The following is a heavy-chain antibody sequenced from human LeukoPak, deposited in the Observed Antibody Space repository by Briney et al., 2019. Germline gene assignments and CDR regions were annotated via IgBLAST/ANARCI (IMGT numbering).Heavy chain of an antibody. Sequence: ASVKVSCKASGYTFTSYDINWVRQATGQGLEWMGWMNPNSGNTGYAQKFQGRVTMTRNTSISTAYMELSRLRSEDTAVYYCARARGYCSGGSCYYYFDYWGQGTLVTVSS. CDR1: GYTFTSYD. D-gene: IGHD2-15*01. CDR2: MNPNSGNT. V-gene: IGHV1-8*01. J-gene: IGHJ4*02. CDR3: ARARGYCSGGSCYYYFDY.